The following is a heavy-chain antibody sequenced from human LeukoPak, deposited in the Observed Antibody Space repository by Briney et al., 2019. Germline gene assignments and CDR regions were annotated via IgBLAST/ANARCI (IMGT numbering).Heavy chain of an antibody. V-gene: IGHV3-23*01. CDR3: AKDVRGRITMIVVVITFDY. J-gene: IGHJ4*02. D-gene: IGHD3-22*01. CDR2: ISGSGGST. CDR1: GFTFSSYA. Sequence: GGSLRLSCAASGFTFSSYAMSWVRQAPGKGLEWVSAISGSGGSTYYADSVKGRFTISRDNSKNTLYLQMNSLRAEDTAVYYCAKDVRGRITMIVVVITFDYWGQGTLVTVSS.